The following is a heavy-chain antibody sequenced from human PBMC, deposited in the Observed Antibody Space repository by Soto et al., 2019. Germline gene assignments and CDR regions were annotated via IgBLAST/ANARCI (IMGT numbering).Heavy chain of an antibody. CDR2: IIPILGIA. J-gene: IGHJ6*03. Sequence: QVQLVQSGAEVKKPGSSVKVSCKASGGTFSSYTISWVRQAPGQGLELMGRIIPILGIANYAQKFQGRVTITADKTTSTAYKELSSLKSEDTAVYYGTRGGGYCSGGSCHSDYYYYYMDVRGKGTTVTVSS. V-gene: IGHV1-69*02. CDR1: GGTFSSYT. CDR3: TRGGGYCSGGSCHSDYYYYYMDV. D-gene: IGHD2-15*01.